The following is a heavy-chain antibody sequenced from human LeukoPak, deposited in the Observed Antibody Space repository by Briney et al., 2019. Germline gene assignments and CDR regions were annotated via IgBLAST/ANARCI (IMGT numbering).Heavy chain of an antibody. J-gene: IGHJ6*04. Sequence: GGTLRLSCAASGFTFSNHGMNWVRQAPGKGLEWVSAISHTSDTTYYADSVKGRFTISRDNAKNSLYLQMNSLRAEDTAVYYCAELGITMIGGVWGKGTTVTISS. CDR1: GFTFSNHG. CDR3: AELGITMIGGV. D-gene: IGHD3-10*02. CDR2: ISHTSDTT. V-gene: IGHV3-23*01.